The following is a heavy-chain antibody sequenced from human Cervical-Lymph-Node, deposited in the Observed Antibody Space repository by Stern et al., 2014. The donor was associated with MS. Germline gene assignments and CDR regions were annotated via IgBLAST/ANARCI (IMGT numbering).Heavy chain of an antibody. CDR1: GFTFSGYW. J-gene: IGHJ4*02. V-gene: IGHV3-74*01. Sequence: EVHLVESGGGLVQPGGSLRLSCSASGFTFSGYWMEWVRQAPGKGLVWVSRINSDGSSTIYADSVKGRFTISRDNAKNTLYLQMNSLRAEDTAVYYCARDHYFSVDSWGQGTLVTVPS. D-gene: IGHD2/OR15-2a*01. CDR2: INSDGSST. CDR3: ARDHYFSVDS.